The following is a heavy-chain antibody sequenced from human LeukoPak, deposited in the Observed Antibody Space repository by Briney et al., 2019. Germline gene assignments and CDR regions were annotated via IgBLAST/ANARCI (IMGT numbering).Heavy chain of an antibody. Sequence: GSLRLSCAASGFTFSSYAMSWVRQAPGKGLEWVSAISGSGGSTYYADSVRGRFTISRGDSKNTLYLQMNSLRAEDTAVYYCAKEERITMIVVVSLFDYWGQGTLVTVSS. CDR3: AKEERITMIVVVSLFDY. CDR2: ISGSGGST. CDR1: GFTFSSYA. J-gene: IGHJ4*02. D-gene: IGHD3-22*01. V-gene: IGHV3-23*01.